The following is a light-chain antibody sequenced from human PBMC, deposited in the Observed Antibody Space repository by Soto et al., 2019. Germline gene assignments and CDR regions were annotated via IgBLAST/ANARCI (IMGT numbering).Light chain of an antibody. V-gene: IGKV3-11*01. J-gene: IGKJ5*01. CDR3: QQRFTWPPVT. Sequence: EIVLTQSPATLSLSPGERATLSCRASQSVGSSLAWYQHKPGQAPGLLIHDASNRATGIPARFSGSGSGTDFTLTISSLEPEDFAVYYCQQRFTWPPVTFGQGTRLEIK. CDR1: QSVGSS. CDR2: DAS.